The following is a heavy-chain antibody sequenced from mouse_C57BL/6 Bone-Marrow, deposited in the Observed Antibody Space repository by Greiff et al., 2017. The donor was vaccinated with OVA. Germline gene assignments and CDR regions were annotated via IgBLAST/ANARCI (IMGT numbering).Heavy chain of an antibody. V-gene: IGHV1-64*01. Sequence: QVQLKESGAELVKPGASVKLSCKASGYTFTSYWMHWVKQRPGQGLEWIGMIHPNSGSTNYNEKFKSKATLTVDKSSSTAYMQLSSLTSEDSAVYYCARFYDGGYWGQGTTLTVSS. D-gene: IGHD2-12*01. J-gene: IGHJ2*01. CDR2: IHPNSGST. CDR3: ARFYDGGY. CDR1: GYTFTSYW.